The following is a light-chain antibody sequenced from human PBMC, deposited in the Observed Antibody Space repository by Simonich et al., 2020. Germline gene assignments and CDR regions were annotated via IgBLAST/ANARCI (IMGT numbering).Light chain of an antibody. CDR1: KSVSSSY. V-gene: IGKV3D-20*01. CDR3: QQYGSSLMYT. CDR2: DAS. Sequence: EIVLTQSPGTLSLSPWERPTLSCKASKSVSSSYLAWYQQKPGMAPRLLIYDASSRATGIPDRFSGSGSGTDFTLTISRLEPEDFAVYYCQQYGSSLMYTFGQGTKLEIK. J-gene: IGKJ2*01.